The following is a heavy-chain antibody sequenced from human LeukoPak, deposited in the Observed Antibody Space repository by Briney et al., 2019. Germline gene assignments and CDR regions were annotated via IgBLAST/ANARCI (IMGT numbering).Heavy chain of an antibody. V-gene: IGHV4-34*01. D-gene: IGHD3-3*01. J-gene: IGHJ6*02. Sequence: SETLSLTCAVYGGSFSGYYWSWIRQPPGKGLEWTGEINHSGSLNYNPSLKSRVTISVDTSKNQFSLKLSSVTAADTAVYYCARARYDFWSNYYYGMDVWGQGTTVTVSS. CDR2: INHSGSL. CDR3: ARARYDFWSNYYYGMDV. CDR1: GGSFSGYY.